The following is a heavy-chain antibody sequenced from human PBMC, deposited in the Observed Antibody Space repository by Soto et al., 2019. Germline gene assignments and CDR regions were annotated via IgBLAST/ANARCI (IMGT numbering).Heavy chain of an antibody. CDR3: ARAPDTGLLLRSPFDY. CDR2: ISAYNGNT. Sequence: GASVKVSCKASGYTFTSYGISWVRQAPGQGLEWMGWISAYNGNTNYAQKLQGRVTMTTDTSTSTAYMELRSLRSDDTAVYYCARAPDTGLLLRSPFDYWGQGTLVTVSS. J-gene: IGHJ4*02. D-gene: IGHD3-22*01. V-gene: IGHV1-18*01. CDR1: GYTFTSYG.